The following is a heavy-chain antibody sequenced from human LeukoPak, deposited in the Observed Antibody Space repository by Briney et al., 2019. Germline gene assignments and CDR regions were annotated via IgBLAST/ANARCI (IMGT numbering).Heavy chain of an antibody. D-gene: IGHD3-22*01. CDR2: VIPIFGIA. J-gene: IGHJ5*02. V-gene: IGHV1-69*04. CDR3: ASLGLAYYDSSGYLNWFDP. CDR1: GGTFSSYA. Sequence: SVKVSCKASGGTFSSYAISWVRQAPGQGLEWMGRVIPIFGIANYAQKFQGRVTITADKSTSTAYMELSSLRSEDTAVYYCASLGLAYYDSSGYLNWFDPWGQGTLVTVSS.